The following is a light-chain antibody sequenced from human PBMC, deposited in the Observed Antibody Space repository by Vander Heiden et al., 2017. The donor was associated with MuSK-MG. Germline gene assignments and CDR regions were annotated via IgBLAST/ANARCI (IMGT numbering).Light chain of an antibody. Sequence: DIQLTQSPSFLSASVGDRVTITCRVSQSISSYLAWYQQKPGKAPKLLIYAASTRQSGVPARFSGSGSGTEFTLTISSLQPEDFATYYCQQYNSYPLTFGQGTKVEIK. CDR2: AAS. V-gene: IGKV1-9*01. CDR1: QSISSY. CDR3: QQYNSYPLT. J-gene: IGKJ1*01.